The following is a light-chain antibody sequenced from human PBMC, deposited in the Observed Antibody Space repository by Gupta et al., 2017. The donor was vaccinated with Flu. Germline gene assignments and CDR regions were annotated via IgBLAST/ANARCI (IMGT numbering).Light chain of an antibody. CDR3: AAWDDGLSGVV. CDR1: SFNVGKNF. V-gene: IGLV1-47*01. Sequence: RVNISWTGSSFNVGKNFVFWYQQIPGAAPKLLVYRNIKRPTVVPDRFSGSKSGASASVAISDLRTEDEADYFCAAWDDGLSGVVFGGGTRLTVL. CDR2: RNI. J-gene: IGLJ3*02.